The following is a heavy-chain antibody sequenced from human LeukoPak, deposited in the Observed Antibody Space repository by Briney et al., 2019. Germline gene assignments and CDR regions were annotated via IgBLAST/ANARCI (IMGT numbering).Heavy chain of an antibody. CDR1: GFTFSNAW. CDR3: TTDCCRWSGNNLMRGY. V-gene: IGHV3-15*01. J-gene: IGHJ4*02. D-gene: IGHD3-3*01. Sequence: GGSLRLSCAASGFTFSNAWMSWVRQAPGKGLEWVGRIKSKTDGGTTDYAAPVKGRFTISRDDSKNTLYLQMNSLKTEDTAVYYCTTDCCRWSGNNLMRGYWGQGTLVTVSS. CDR2: IKSKTDGGTT.